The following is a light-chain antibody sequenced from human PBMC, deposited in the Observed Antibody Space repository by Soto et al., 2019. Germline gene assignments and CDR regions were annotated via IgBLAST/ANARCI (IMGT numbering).Light chain of an antibody. V-gene: IGKV3-20*01. J-gene: IGKJ1*01. CDR2: GAS. CDR3: QQYGSSPT. CDR1: QSVSSSY. Sequence: EIVLTQSPGTLSLSPGERATLSCRASQSVSSSYLAWYQQKPGQAPRLLFYGASSSATGIPDRFSGSGSGTDFTLTISRLEPEDFAVYYCQQYGSSPTFGQGTKVEIK.